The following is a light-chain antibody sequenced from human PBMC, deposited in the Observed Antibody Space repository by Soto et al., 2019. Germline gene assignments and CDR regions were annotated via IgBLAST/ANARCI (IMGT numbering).Light chain of an antibody. V-gene: IGKV1-5*03. CDR3: QQYNNYAWT. Sequence: DIQMTQSPSTLSASVGDRVTITCRASQNINSWLAWYQQKPGKAPKLLIYKASSLESGVPSRFSGSGSGTEFTLTISSLQPDDFATYYCQQYNNYAWTFGQGTTVEFK. CDR1: QNINSW. CDR2: KAS. J-gene: IGKJ1*01.